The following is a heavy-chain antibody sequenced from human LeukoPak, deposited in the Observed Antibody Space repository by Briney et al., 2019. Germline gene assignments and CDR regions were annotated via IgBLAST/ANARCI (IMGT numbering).Heavy chain of an antibody. CDR1: GFTFSSYG. D-gene: IGHD5-18*01. J-gene: IGHJ4*02. CDR3: ARDRGYSCGY. Sequence: GGSLRLSCAASGFTFSSYGMDWVRQATGKGLEWVAGISYDGSNKYHADSVKGRFTISRDNSKNTLYLQMNSLRAEDTAMYYCARDRGYSCGYWGQGTLVTVSS. CDR2: ISYDGSNK. V-gene: IGHV3-30*03.